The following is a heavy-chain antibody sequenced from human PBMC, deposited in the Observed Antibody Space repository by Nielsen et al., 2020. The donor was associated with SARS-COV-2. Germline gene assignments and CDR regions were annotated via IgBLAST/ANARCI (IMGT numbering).Heavy chain of an antibody. J-gene: IGHJ6*02. CDR3: ARGDGAYSSSSDYYYYYGMDV. Sequence: SETLSLTCTVSGGSISSYYWSWIRQPPGKGLEWIGYIYYSGSTNYNPSLKSRVTISVDTSKNQFSLKLSSVTAADTAVYYCARGDGAYSSSSDYYYYYGMDVWGQGTTVTVSS. V-gene: IGHV4-59*12. CDR2: IYYSGST. D-gene: IGHD6-6*01. CDR1: GGSISSYY.